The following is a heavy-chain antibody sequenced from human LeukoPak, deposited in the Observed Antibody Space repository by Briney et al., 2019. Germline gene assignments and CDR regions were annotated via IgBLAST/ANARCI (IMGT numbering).Heavy chain of an antibody. CDR3: ARDYYGSGSHNWFDP. J-gene: IGHJ5*02. CDR1: GYTFTSYG. CDR2: ISAYNGNT. V-gene: IGHV1-18*01. Sequence: ASVKVSCKASGYTFTSYGISWVRQAPGQGLEWMGWISAYNGNTNYAQKFQGRVTMTRDTSISTAYMELSRLRSDDTAVYYCARDYYGSGSHNWFDPWGQGTLVTVSS. D-gene: IGHD3-10*01.